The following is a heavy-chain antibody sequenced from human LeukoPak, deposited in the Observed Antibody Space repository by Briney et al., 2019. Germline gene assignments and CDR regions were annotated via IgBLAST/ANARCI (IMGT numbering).Heavy chain of an antibody. CDR1: GDSMYSYY. V-gene: IGHV4-59*12. CDR2: ISYSGST. D-gene: IGHD1-26*01. CDR3: AKSGSYRGYFDY. Sequence: SETLSLTCTVSGDSMYSYYWSWIRRPPGKGLEWIGYISYSGSTNYNPSLKSRATIMADTSKNQFSLKLRSVTAADTAVYYCAKSGSYRGYFDYWGQGTLVTVSS. J-gene: IGHJ4*02.